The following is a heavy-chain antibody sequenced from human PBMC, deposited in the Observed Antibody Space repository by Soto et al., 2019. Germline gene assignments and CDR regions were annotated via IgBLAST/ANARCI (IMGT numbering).Heavy chain of an antibody. CDR2: ISYDGSNK. CDR1: GFTFSSYG. Sequence: QVQLVESGGGVVQPGRSLRLSCAASGFTFSSYGMHWVRQAPGKGLEWVAVISYDGSNKYYADSVQGRFTISRDNSKNSLYLQMNSLRAEDTSVYYCAKDRSIVATITGDYYYYGMDVWGQGTTVTVSS. J-gene: IGHJ6*02. CDR3: AKDRSIVATITGDYYYYGMDV. V-gene: IGHV3-30*18. D-gene: IGHD5-12*01.